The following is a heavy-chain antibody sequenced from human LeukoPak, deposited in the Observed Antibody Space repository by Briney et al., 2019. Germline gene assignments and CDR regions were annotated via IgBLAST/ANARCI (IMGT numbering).Heavy chain of an antibody. D-gene: IGHD3-16*01. Sequence: PGGSLRLSCVASGLTFSRYWMSWVRQAPGKGLEWVANIKEDGSAKHYVDSVKGRFTISRDNAKNSLYLQINNLRAEDTAVYYCARDWAYWGQGTLVIVSS. J-gene: IGHJ4*02. CDR3: ARDWAY. CDR2: IKEDGSAK. CDR1: GLTFSRYW. V-gene: IGHV3-7*03.